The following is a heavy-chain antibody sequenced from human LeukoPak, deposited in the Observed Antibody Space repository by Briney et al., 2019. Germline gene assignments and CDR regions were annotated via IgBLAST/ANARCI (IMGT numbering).Heavy chain of an antibody. CDR1: GGSISIYY. CDR2: IYYSGST. D-gene: IGHD2-8*01. Sequence: PSETLSLTCTVSGGSISIYYWIWIRQPTGKAREWIGYIYYSGSTNYNPSLKSRVPISVDTSKNQYSLKLSSVTAADTAVYYCATANLYSDAFDYWGQGTLVTVSS. V-gene: IGHV4-59*01. CDR3: ATANLYSDAFDY. J-gene: IGHJ4*02.